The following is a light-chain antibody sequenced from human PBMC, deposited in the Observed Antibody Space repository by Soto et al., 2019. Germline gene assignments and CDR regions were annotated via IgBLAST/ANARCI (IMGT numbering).Light chain of an antibody. J-gene: IGKJ4*01. CDR2: GAS. CDR1: QSVPTDY. V-gene: IGKV3-20*01. Sequence: PGDTATLSCRASQSVPTDYLAWYQQKPGQAPSLLIYGASRRATGIPDRFSGSGSGTDFTLSIRLEPEDFAVYFCQQYGGSPLTFGGGTKVES. CDR3: QQYGGSPLT.